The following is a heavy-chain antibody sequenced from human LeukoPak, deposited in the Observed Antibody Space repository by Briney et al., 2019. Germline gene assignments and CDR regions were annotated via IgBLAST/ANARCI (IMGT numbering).Heavy chain of an antibody. Sequence: PSETLSLTCAVYGGSFSGYYWSWIRQPPGKGLEWIGEINHSGSTNYNPSLKSRVTISVDTSKNQFSLKLSSVTAADTAVYYCARGRTRRGFDYWAREPWSPSPQ. D-gene: IGHD3-10*01. V-gene: IGHV4-34*01. CDR1: GGSFSGYY. CDR3: ARGRTRRGFDY. CDR2: INHSGST. J-gene: IGHJ4*02.